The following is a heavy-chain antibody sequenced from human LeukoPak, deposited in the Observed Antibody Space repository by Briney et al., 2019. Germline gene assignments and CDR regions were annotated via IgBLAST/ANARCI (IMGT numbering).Heavy chain of an antibody. CDR1: GYTFTGYY. CDR3: ARDNSVGDNAWWFDP. Sequence: RASVKVSCKASGYTFTGYYMHWVRQAPGQGLEWMGLINPTGGSTGYAQKFQGRVTMTRDTSTSTDYMELSSLRSEDTAIYYCARDNSVGDNAWWFDPWGQGTLVTVSS. D-gene: IGHD1-26*01. V-gene: IGHV1-46*01. CDR2: INPTGGST. J-gene: IGHJ5*02.